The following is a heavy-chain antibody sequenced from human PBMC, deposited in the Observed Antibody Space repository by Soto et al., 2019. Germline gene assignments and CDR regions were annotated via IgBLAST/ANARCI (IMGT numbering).Heavy chain of an antibody. CDR1: GFDFGDYY. V-gene: IGHV3-11*01. CDR3: VRPYYSSSWFPFDL. CDR2: IDSGDGTT. D-gene: IGHD6-13*01. J-gene: IGHJ4*02. Sequence: GGSLRLSCTGSGFDFGDYYMSWIRQAPGKGLEWVSYIDSGDGTTYYTDSVKGRFTISRDNAKKTVYLQMSSLRVEDTALYYCVRPYYSSSWFPFDLWGQGTLVTVSS.